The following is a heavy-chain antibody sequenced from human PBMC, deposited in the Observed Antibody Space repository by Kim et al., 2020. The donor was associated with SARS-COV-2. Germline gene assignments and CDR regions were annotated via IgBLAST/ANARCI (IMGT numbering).Heavy chain of an antibody. Sequence: YNRSLTSRHTISVDTSQTHFSLKLSSVTAADTAVYYCARMVGSSAGWFDPWGQGTLVTVSS. J-gene: IGHJ5*02. D-gene: IGHD1-26*01. V-gene: IGHV4-59*01. CDR3: ARMVGSSAGWFDP.